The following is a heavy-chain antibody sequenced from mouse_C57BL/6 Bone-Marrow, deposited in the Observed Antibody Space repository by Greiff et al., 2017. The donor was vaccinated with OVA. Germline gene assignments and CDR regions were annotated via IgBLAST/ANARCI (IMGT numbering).Heavy chain of an antibody. J-gene: IGHJ2*01. CDR2: ISYDGSN. CDR1: GYSITSGYY. Sequence: EVQRVESGPGLVKPSQSLSLTCSVTGYSITSGYYWNWIRQFPGNKLEWMGYISYDGSNNYNPSLKNRISITRDTSKNQFFLKLNSVTTEDTATYYCARDQGYYGSSLDYWGQGTTLTVSS. V-gene: IGHV3-6*01. CDR3: ARDQGYYGSSLDY. D-gene: IGHD1-1*01.